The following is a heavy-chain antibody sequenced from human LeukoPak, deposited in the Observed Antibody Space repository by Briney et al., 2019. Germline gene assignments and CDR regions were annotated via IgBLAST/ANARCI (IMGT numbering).Heavy chain of an antibody. CDR3: VRDNTPRAFDY. CDR2: IYHSGST. Sequence: PSETLSLTCAVSGYSISSGYYWGWIRPPPGKGLEWIGSIYHSGSTYYNPSLKSRVTISVDTSKNQFSLKLSSVTAADTAVYYCVRDNTPRAFDYWGQGTLVTVSS. V-gene: IGHV4-38-2*02. J-gene: IGHJ4*02. D-gene: IGHD2-2*02. CDR1: GYSISSGYY.